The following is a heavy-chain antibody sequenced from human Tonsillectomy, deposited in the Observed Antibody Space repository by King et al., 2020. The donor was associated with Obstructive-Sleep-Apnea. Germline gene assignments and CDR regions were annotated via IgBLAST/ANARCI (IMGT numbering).Heavy chain of an antibody. D-gene: IGHD3-9*01. CDR1: GGSFSGAY. Sequence: VQLQQWGAGLLKPSETLSLTCTVYGGSFSGAYWSWIRQPPGKGLEWIGEITHSGSTHYNPSLRSRLMISVDTSTNQFSLTLGSITAADTAVYYCAISYYDLLTGDYLDYWGQGTLVTVSS. CDR3: AISYYDLLTGDYLDY. J-gene: IGHJ4*02. V-gene: IGHV4-34*01. CDR2: ITHSGST.